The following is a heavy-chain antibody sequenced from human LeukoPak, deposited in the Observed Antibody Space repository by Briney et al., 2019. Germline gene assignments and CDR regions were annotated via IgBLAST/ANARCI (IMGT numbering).Heavy chain of an antibody. CDR2: IKSKTDGGTT. D-gene: IGHD3-22*01. CDR1: GFTFSNAW. J-gene: IGHJ4*02. CDR3: TADDDYDSSVDY. Sequence: PGGSLRLSCAASGFTFSNAWMSWVRQAPGKGLEWVGRIKSKTDGGTTDYAAPVKGRFTISRDDSKNTLYLQMNSLKTEDTAVYYCTADDDYDSSVDYWGQRTLVTVSS. V-gene: IGHV3-15*01.